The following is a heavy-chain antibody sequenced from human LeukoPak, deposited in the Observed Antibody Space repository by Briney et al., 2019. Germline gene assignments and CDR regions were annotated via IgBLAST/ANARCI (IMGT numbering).Heavy chain of an antibody. V-gene: IGHV4-38-2*01. Sequence: TSETLSLTCPVSGYSISSGYYWAWIRQPPGKGLEWIGTIYYSGSTYYNPSFRCRVTISLDTSKNQFSLKLSSVTAGGTALYYCASNYDLGSFFIFASWGQGTLVTVSS. CDR3: ASNYDLGSFFIFAS. CDR2: IYYSGST. J-gene: IGHJ5*01. CDR1: GYSISSGYY. D-gene: IGHD3-10*01.